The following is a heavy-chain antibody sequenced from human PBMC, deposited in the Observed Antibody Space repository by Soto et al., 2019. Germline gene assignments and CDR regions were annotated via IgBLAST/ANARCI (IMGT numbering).Heavy chain of an antibody. CDR3: ARAPRRGNWYFDL. CDR2: TRNKANSYTT. D-gene: IGHD1-1*01. Sequence: DVQLVESGGGLVQPGGSLRLSCAASGFTFSDHYMDWVRQAPGKGLEWVGRTRNKANSYTTEYAASVKGRFTISRDDSKNSLYLQMNSLKTEDTAVYYCARAPRRGNWYFDLWGRGTLVTVSS. V-gene: IGHV3-72*01. CDR1: GFTFSDHY. J-gene: IGHJ2*01.